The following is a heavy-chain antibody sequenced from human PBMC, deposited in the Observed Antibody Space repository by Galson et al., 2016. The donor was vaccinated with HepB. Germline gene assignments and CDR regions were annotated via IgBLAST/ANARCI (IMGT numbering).Heavy chain of an antibody. D-gene: IGHD6-13*01. Sequence: SLRLSCAASGFTLSNYDTNWVRQAPGKGLEWVSDIKASDDTTHYADSVKGRFTISRDSYRNTVYLQMNSLRAEDTAVYFCANVNSGYGSSWPYYYYYGLDVWGKGTTVTVSS. V-gene: IGHV3-23*01. J-gene: IGHJ6*04. CDR1: GFTLSNYD. CDR2: IKASDDTT. CDR3: ANVNSGYGSSWPYYYYYGLDV.